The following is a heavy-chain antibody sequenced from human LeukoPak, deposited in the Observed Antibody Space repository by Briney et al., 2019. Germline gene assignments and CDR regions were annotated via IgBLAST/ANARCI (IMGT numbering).Heavy chain of an antibody. Sequence: SETLSLTCAVYGGSFSGYYWSWIRQPPGKGLEWIGEINHSGSTNYNPSLKSRVTISVDTSKNQFSLKLSSVTAADTAVYYCARVGGTYAFDIRGQGTMVTVSS. D-gene: IGHD2-15*01. CDR1: GGSFSGYY. J-gene: IGHJ3*02. CDR2: INHSGST. CDR3: ARVGGTYAFDI. V-gene: IGHV4-34*01.